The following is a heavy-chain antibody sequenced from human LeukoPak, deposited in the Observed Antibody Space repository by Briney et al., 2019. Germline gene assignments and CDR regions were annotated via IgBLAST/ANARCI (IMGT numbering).Heavy chain of an antibody. CDR2: IYHSGST. D-gene: IGHD4-23*01. Sequence: SETLSLTCAVSGGSISSGGYSWSWIRQPPGKGLEWIGYIYHSGSTYYNPSLKSRVTISVGRSKNQFSLKLSSVTAADTAVYYCASIYGGNNLETRDHWGQGTLVTVSS. V-gene: IGHV4-30-2*01. CDR3: ASIYGGNNLETRDH. CDR1: GGSISSGGYS. J-gene: IGHJ4*02.